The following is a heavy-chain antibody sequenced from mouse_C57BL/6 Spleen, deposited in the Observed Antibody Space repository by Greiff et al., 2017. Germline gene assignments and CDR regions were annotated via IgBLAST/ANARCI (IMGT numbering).Heavy chain of an antibody. CDR1: GYTFTDYE. Sequence: QVQLQQSGAELVRPGASVTLSCKASGYTFTDYEMHWVKQTPVHGLEWIGAIDPETGGTAYNQKFKGKAILTADKSSSTAYMELRSLTSEDSAVYYCTRSYDYYGSSYPYYFDYWGQGTTLTVSS. CDR2: IDPETGGT. CDR3: TRSYDYYGSSYPYYFDY. V-gene: IGHV1-15*01. D-gene: IGHD1-1*01. J-gene: IGHJ2*01.